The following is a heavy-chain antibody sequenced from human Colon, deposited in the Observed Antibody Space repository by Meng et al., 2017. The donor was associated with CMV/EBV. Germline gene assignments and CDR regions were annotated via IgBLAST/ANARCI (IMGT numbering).Heavy chain of an antibody. CDR2: IKTKDEGDTT. Sequence: GESLKISCEGSGFTFRTAWMNWVRQAPGKGLEWVGRIKTKDEGDTTTYAEPVKGRFTMSRDVSQNTVYLQMNSLTSEDTGVYYCLTRPRDSDFHFWGQGTLVTVSS. J-gene: IGHJ4*02. CDR3: LTRPRDSDFHF. CDR1: GFTFRTAW. D-gene: IGHD4-11*01. V-gene: IGHV3-15*06.